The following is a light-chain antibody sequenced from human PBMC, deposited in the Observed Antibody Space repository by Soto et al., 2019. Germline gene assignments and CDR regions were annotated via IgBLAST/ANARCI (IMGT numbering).Light chain of an antibody. Sequence: QPVLTQPPSASGTPGQRVTISCSGSSSNVRSNSVNWYQQLPGTAPKLLIYSNIKRPSGVPDRFSGSKSDTSASLAISGLQSEDEADYYCSAWDDSLNGYVFGPGTKVTVL. CDR1: SSNVRSNS. J-gene: IGLJ1*01. CDR3: SAWDDSLNGYV. V-gene: IGLV1-44*01. CDR2: SNI.